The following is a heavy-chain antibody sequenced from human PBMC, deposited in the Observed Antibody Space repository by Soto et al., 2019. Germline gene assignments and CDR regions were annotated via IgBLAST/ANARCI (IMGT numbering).Heavy chain of an antibody. J-gene: IGHJ6*03. Sequence: EVQLVESGGGLGQPGRSLRLSCAASGFTFDDYAMHWVRQAPGKGLEWVSGISWNSGSIGYADSVKGRFTISRDNAKNSLDLQMNSLRAEDTALYYCAKDTSGGYSYERGIDYGDYDYYYYMDVWGKGTTVTVSS. CDR3: AKDTSGGYSYERGIDYGDYDYYYYMDV. V-gene: IGHV3-9*01. D-gene: IGHD4-17*01. CDR2: ISWNSGSI. CDR1: GFTFDDYA.